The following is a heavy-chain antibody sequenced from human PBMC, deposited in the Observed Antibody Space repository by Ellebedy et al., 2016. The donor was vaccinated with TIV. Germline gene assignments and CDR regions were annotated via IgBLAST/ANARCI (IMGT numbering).Heavy chain of an antibody. Sequence: MPSETLSLTCGVSGGSINSDNYWSWVRQSPGRGLKWIGEVYHSGHTNYNPSLRSRVSISVDKSKSQFSLRLRSMTAADTAVYYCARDWTRGGGYFASWFDPWGQGTPVTVSS. J-gene: IGHJ5*02. CDR1: GGSINSDNY. CDR2: VYHSGHT. V-gene: IGHV4-4*02. D-gene: IGHD2/OR15-2a*01. CDR3: ARDWTRGGGYFASWFDP.